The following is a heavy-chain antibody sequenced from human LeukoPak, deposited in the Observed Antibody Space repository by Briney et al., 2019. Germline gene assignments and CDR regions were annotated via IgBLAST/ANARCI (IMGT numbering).Heavy chain of an antibody. Sequence: GGSLRLSCAASGFTVSSNYMSWVRQAPGKGLEWVSVIYSGGSTYYADSVKGRFTISRDNSKNTLYLQMNSLRAEDTAVYYCARQWSSFSFYFDYWGQGALVTVSS. CDR2: IYSGGST. CDR1: GFTVSSNY. V-gene: IGHV3-53*01. J-gene: IGHJ4*02. CDR3: ARQWSSFSFYFDY. D-gene: IGHD2-15*01.